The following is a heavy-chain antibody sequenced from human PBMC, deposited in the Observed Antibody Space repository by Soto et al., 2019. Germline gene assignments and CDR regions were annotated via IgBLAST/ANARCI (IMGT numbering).Heavy chain of an antibody. Sequence: PSETLSLTCTVSGGSINSSYYWSWVRQPPGKGLECIGYIYHSGSTYYNPSLKSRVTISVDRSKNQFSLKLSSVTAADTAVYYRAGEMTRVTPFDYGGREPRVTVPS. J-gene: IGHJ4*02. CDR1: GGSINSSYY. CDR2: IYHSGST. D-gene: IGHD4-17*01. CDR3: AGEMTRVTPFDY. V-gene: IGHV4-30-2*01.